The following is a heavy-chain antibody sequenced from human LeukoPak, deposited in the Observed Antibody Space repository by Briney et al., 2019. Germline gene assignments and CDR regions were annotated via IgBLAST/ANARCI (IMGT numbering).Heavy chain of an antibody. CDR3: ARDFGYCSSTSCYPYYYGMDV. V-gene: IGHV3-7*03. CDR1: GFTFSTSW. D-gene: IGHD2-2*03. Sequence: GGSLRLSCAASGFTFSTSWMSWVRQGPGKGLEWVANINEDGSAKYYVDSVKGRFTISRGNAKNSLFLQMNSLRAEDTAVYYCARDFGYCSSTSCYPYYYGMDVWGQGTTVTVSS. CDR2: INEDGSAK. J-gene: IGHJ6*02.